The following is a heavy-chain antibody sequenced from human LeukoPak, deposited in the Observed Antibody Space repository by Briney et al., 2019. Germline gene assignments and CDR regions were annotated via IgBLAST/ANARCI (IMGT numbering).Heavy chain of an antibody. CDR2: MSYDGSGK. CDR3: ARGAGYGMDV. CDR1: EFTFSSYG. J-gene: IGHJ6*02. D-gene: IGHD6-19*01. Sequence: GRSVRLSCAASEFTFSSYGMHWVRQAPGKGLEWVAVMSYDGSGKYYADSVKGRFTISRDNSKSTLYLQMNSLRAEDTAVYYCARGAGYGMDVWGQGTTVTVSS. V-gene: IGHV3-30*03.